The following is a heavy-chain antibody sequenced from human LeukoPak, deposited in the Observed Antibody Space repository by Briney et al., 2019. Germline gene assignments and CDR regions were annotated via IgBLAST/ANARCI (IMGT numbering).Heavy chain of an antibody. CDR2: IYYSGST. D-gene: IGHD2-8*01. Sequence: SETLSLTCTVSGDSISSGSYYWGWIRQPPGKGLEWIGSIYYSGSTYYNPSLKSRVTISVDTSKNQFSLKLSSVTAADTAVYYCARGTSFLVPYYYYMDVWGKGTTVTISS. J-gene: IGHJ6*03. V-gene: IGHV4-39*07. CDR3: ARGTSFLVPYYYYMDV. CDR1: GDSISSGSYY.